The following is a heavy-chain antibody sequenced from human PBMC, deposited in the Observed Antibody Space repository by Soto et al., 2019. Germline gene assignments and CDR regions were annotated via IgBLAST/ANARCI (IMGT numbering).Heavy chain of an antibody. CDR3: ARDTVTQTPYYYYYGMDV. D-gene: IGHD4-17*01. J-gene: IGHJ6*02. CDR1: GYTFTSYG. CDR2: ISPYNGNT. Sequence: QVQLVQSGAEVKKPGASVKVSCKASGYTFTSYGISWVRQAPGQGLEWMGWISPYNGNTNYAQKPQGRVTMTTDTSTSTAYVELRSLRSDDTAVYYCARDTVTQTPYYYYYGMDVWGQGTTVTVSS. V-gene: IGHV1-18*01.